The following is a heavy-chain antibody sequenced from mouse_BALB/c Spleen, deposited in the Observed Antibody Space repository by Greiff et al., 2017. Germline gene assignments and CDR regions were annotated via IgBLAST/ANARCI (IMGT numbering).Heavy chain of an antibody. CDR3: ARYHYYGSSAYYFDY. Sequence: VQLQQPGAELVRPGASVKLSCKASGYTFTSYWMHWVKQRPGQGLEWIGYINPSTGYTEYNQKFKDKATLTADKSSSTAYMQLSSLTSEDSAVYYCARYHYYGSSAYYFDYWGQGTTLTVSS. V-gene: IGHV1-7*01. CDR1: GYTFTSYW. CDR2: INPSTGYT. J-gene: IGHJ2*01. D-gene: IGHD1-1*01.